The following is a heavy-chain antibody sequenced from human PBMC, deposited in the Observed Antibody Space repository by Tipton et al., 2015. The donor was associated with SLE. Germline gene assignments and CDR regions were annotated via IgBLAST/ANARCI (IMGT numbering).Heavy chain of an antibody. CDR3: ARRMGSSGYYSLGY. CDR2: IYSGGST. V-gene: IGHV3-53*04. D-gene: IGHD3-22*01. J-gene: IGHJ4*02. Sequence: GSLRLSCAASGFTVSSNYMSWVRQSPGKGLEWVSVIYSGGSTYYADSVKGRFTISRHNSKNTLYLQMNSLRAEDTAVYYCARRMGSSGYYSLGYWGQGTLVTVSP. CDR1: GFTVSSNY.